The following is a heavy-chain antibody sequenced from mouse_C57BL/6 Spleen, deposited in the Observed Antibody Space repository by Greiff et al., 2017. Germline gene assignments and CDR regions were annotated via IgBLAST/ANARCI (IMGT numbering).Heavy chain of an antibody. V-gene: IGHV1-50*01. CDR3: ASFEAMGY. CDR1: GYTFTSYW. Sequence: VQLQQPGAELVKPGASVKLSCKASGYTFTSYWMQWVKQRPGQGLEWIGEIDPSDSYTNYNQKFKGKATLTVDTASSTAYMQLRSLTSEDSAVYYCASFEAMGYWGQGTSVTVSS. J-gene: IGHJ4*01. CDR2: IDPSDSYT.